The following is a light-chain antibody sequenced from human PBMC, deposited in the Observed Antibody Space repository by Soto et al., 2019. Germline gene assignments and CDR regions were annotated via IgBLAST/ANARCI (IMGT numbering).Light chain of an antibody. Sequence: DIQMTQSPSTLSASVGDRVTITCRASQNIANWLAWYQQKPGKTPDLLIYDVSSLESGVPIRFSGSGSGTEFTLTISSLQTDDSATYYCQQYNDEPWTFGQGTNVEIK. CDR3: QQYNDEPWT. CDR1: QNIANW. CDR2: DVS. J-gene: IGKJ1*01. V-gene: IGKV1-5*01.